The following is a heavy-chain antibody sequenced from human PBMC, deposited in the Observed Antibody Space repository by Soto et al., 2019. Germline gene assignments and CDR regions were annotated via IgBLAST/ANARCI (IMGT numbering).Heavy chain of an antibody. J-gene: IGHJ5*02. CDR1: GASITGFY. Sequence: SETLPLTCGVSGASITGFYCRWIRKYAGQGLEWIGRIYDTGTADNNPALKSRVMMSVDTSKKQFCLRSRSVTAAPTAVDSCVRDGKKTFRDWFDRWGQGISVTVS. CDR2: IYDTGTA. V-gene: IGHV4-4*07. D-gene: IGHD1-1*01. CDR3: VRDGKKTFRDWFDR.